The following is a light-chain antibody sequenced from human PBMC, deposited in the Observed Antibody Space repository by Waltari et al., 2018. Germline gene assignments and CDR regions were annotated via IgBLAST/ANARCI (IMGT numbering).Light chain of an antibody. J-gene: IGLJ3*02. Sequence: QSVLTQPPSASGTPGQRLTISCSGSSSNIGSDSVYWYQQLPGTAPKLLIYRDNQRPSGVPDRFSGSNSGTSASLAISGLRSEDEADYYCAAWDDSLSGWVFGGGTKLTVL. CDR2: RDN. CDR3: AAWDDSLSGWV. V-gene: IGLV1-47*01. CDR1: SSNIGSDS.